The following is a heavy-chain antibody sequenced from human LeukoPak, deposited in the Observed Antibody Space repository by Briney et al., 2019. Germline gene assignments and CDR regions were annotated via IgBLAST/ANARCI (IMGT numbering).Heavy chain of an antibody. CDR2: ISWNSGSI. J-gene: IGHJ3*02. V-gene: IGHV3-9*01. D-gene: IGHD4-17*01. Sequence: DPGGSLRLSCAASGFTFDDCAMHWVRQAPGKGLEWVSGISWNSGSIGYADSVKGRFTISRDNAKNSLYLQMNSLRAEDTALYYCAKDMATTVTHDAFDIWGQGTMVTVSS. CDR3: AKDMATTVTHDAFDI. CDR1: GFTFDDCA.